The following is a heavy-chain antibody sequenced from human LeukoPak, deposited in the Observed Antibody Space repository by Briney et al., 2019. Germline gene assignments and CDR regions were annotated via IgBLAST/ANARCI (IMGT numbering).Heavy chain of an antibody. V-gene: IGHV4-4*07. J-gene: IGHJ4*02. Sequence: SETLSLTCTVSGGSISNYYCSWVRQPAGKGLEWIGRIYTSESTNYNPSLKSRVTMSVDTSKNQFSLKLSSVTAADTAVYYCARGYDSSGYYCFDYWGQGILVTVSS. CDR3: ARGYDSSGYYCFDY. CDR1: GGSISNYY. D-gene: IGHD3-22*01. CDR2: IYTSEST.